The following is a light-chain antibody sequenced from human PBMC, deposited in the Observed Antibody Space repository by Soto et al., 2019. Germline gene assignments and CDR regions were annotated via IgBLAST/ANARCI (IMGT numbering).Light chain of an antibody. Sequence: QSVLTQPPSASGTHGQRVTISCSESSSNIGSNTVNWYQQLPGTAPKLLIYSNNQRPSGVPDRFSGSKSGTSASLVISGLQSEDEADYYCAAWDDSLNGLVFGTGTKVTVL. V-gene: IGLV1-44*01. CDR2: SNN. J-gene: IGLJ1*01. CDR1: SSNIGSNT. CDR3: AAWDDSLNGLV.